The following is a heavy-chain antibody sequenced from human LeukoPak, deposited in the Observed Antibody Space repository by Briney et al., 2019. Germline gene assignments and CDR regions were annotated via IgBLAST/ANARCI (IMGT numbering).Heavy chain of an antibody. V-gene: IGHV3-53*01. CDR2: IYTGGGR. J-gene: IGHJ4*02. CDR1: GFTFNRYN. CDR3: ARGIDY. Sequence: GGSLRLSCAASGFTFNRYNMNWVRQAPGKELEWVSVIYTGGGRYYADSVRGRFTISRDTSKNMVFLQMNSLRVEDTAVYYCARGIDYWGRGTLVTVSS.